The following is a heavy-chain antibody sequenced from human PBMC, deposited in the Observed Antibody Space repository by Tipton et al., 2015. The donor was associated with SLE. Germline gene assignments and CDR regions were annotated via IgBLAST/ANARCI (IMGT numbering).Heavy chain of an antibody. CDR1: GYTFNSYG. D-gene: IGHD4-17*01. Sequence: QLVQSGAEVKKPGASVKVSCKASGYTFNSYGISWVRQAPGQGLEWMGWISAYNGNTNYAQKLQGRVTMTTDTSTSTAYMELTSLTSADTAIYYCTREGRGDYVAGYWGQRTLVTVSS. CDR3: TREGRGDYVAGY. CDR2: ISAYNGNT. V-gene: IGHV1-18*01. J-gene: IGHJ4*02.